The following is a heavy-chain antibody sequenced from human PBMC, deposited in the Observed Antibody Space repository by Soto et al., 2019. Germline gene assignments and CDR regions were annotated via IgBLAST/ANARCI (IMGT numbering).Heavy chain of an antibody. CDR3: ARLIVVAPVANA. J-gene: IGHJ5*02. CDR2: IFYTGTT. Sequence: SETLSLTCSVSGGSINYNSYYWGWIRQPPGKGLEWVGGIFYTGTTYYSPSLKDRVTISVDTSKNSFSLNLTSVTAADTAVYFCARLIVVAPVANAWGQGTLVTVSS. V-gene: IGHV4-39*02. D-gene: IGHD2-2*01. CDR1: GGSINYNSYY.